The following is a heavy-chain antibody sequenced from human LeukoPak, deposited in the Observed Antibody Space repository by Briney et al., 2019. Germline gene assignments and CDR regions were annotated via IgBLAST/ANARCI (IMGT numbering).Heavy chain of an antibody. CDR2: IYYSGST. V-gene: IGHV4-31*03. D-gene: IGHD3-10*01. J-gene: IGHJ4*02. Sequence: SETLSLTCTVSGDSISSGGFYWSWIRQHPGKGLKWIGYIYYSGSTYYNPSLKSRVTISVDRSKIQFSLKLSSVTAADTAVYYCGRAGYYGSGSYRTFDSWGQGTLVTVSS. CDR3: GRAGYYGSGSYRTFDS. CDR1: GDSISSGGFY.